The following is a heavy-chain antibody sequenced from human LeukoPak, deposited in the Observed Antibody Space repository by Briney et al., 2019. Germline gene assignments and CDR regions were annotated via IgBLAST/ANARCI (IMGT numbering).Heavy chain of an antibody. CDR1: GYSISSGYY. CDR3: ARDHYGSGSYYYYYYYMDV. J-gene: IGHJ6*03. Sequence: SETLSLACTVSGYSISSGYYWGWIRQPPGKGLEWIGRIYTSGSTNYNPSLKSRVTISVDTSKNQFSLKLSSVTAADTAVYYCARDHYGSGSYYYYYYYMDVWGKGTTVTVSS. CDR2: IYTSGST. V-gene: IGHV4-38-2*02. D-gene: IGHD3-10*01.